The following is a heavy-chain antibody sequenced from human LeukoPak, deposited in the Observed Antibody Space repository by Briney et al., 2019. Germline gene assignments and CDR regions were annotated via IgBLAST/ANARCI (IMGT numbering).Heavy chain of an antibody. CDR1: GYTFTGYY. Sequence: ASVKVSCKASGYTFTGYYMHWVRQAPGQGLEWMGWINPNSGGTNYAQKFQGRVTMTEDTSTDTAYMELSSLRSEDTAVYYCATSNKTYYYDSSGYYYGYYFDYWGQGTLVTVSS. CDR3: ATSNKTYYYDSSGYYYGYYFDY. V-gene: IGHV1-2*02. D-gene: IGHD3-22*01. J-gene: IGHJ4*02. CDR2: INPNSGGT.